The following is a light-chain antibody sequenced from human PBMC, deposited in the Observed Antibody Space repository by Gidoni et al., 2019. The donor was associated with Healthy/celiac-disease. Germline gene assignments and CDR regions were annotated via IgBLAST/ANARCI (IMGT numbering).Light chain of an antibody. CDR3: QQYGSSPLFT. Sequence: EIVSTQSPGTLSLSPGERATLSCRASQSVSSSYLAWYQQKPGQAPRLLIYGASSRATGIPDRFSGSGSGTDFTLTISRLEPEDFAVYYCQQYGSSPLFTFGPXTKVDIK. CDR2: GAS. CDR1: QSVSSSY. V-gene: IGKV3-20*01. J-gene: IGKJ3*01.